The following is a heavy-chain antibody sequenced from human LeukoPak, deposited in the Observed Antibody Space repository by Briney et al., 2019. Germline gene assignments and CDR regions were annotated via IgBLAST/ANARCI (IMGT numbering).Heavy chain of an antibody. V-gene: IGHV3-7*01. CDR2: IKQDGSEK. D-gene: IGHD6-19*01. Sequence: GGSLRLSCAASRFTFSTYSMSWVRQAPGKGLEWVANIKQDGSEKYYVDSVKGRFTISRDNAKNSLYLQMNSLRAEDTAVYYCARKRAVSGRNYFDYWGQGTLVTVPP. J-gene: IGHJ4*02. CDR1: RFTFSTYS. CDR3: ARKRAVSGRNYFDY.